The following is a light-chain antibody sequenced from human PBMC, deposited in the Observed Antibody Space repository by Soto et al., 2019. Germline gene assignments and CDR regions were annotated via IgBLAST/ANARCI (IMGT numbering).Light chain of an antibody. CDR1: SSNIGAGYD. V-gene: IGLV1-40*01. CDR3: QSYDSSLSGYV. Sequence: QSPLAQPPSVSGAPGQRVTISCTGSSSNIGAGYDVHWYQQLPGTAPKLLIYANNIRPSGVPGRFSGSKSGTSASLAITGLQAEDEADYYCQSYDSSLSGYVFGTGTKVTVL. CDR2: ANN. J-gene: IGLJ1*01.